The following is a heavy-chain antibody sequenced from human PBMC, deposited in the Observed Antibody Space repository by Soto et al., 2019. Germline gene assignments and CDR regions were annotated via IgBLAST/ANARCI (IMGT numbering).Heavy chain of an antibody. CDR2: ISGSGGST. CDR3: AKSGVAATRYDY. CDR1: GFTFSSYA. J-gene: IGHJ4*02. V-gene: IGHV3-23*01. Sequence: PXXSLRLSCAASGFTFSSYAMRWVPQAPGKGLEWVSAISGSGGSTYYADSVKGRFTISRDNSKNTLYLQMNRMRAEVTAVYYCAKSGVAATRYDYWGQGTLVTVSS. D-gene: IGHD2-15*01.